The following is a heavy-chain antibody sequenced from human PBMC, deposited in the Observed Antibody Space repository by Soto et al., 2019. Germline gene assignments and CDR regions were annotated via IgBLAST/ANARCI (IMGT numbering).Heavy chain of an antibody. CDR1: GYTFTIYA. Sequence: ASVKVSCKASGYTFTIYAMHWVRQAPGQRLEWMGWINPGNGNTKYSQKVQGRVTITRDTSASTAYMELSSLRSEDTAVYYCARGGVTMVRGVHPLTHWGQGTLVTVSS. CDR2: INPGNGNT. J-gene: IGHJ1*01. D-gene: IGHD3-10*01. CDR3: ARGGVTMVRGVHPLTH. V-gene: IGHV1-3*01.